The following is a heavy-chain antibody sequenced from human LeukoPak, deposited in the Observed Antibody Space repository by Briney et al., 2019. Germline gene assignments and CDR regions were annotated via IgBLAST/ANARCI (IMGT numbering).Heavy chain of an antibody. CDR3: AREGSSWFDP. V-gene: IGHV4-39*07. J-gene: IGHJ5*02. CDR1: GGSISSSSYY. CDR2: FYYSGST. Sequence: PSETLSLTCTVSGGSISSSSYYWGWIRQPPGKGLEWIGPFYYSGSTYYNPSLKSRVTISVDTSKNQFSLKLRSVTAADTAVYYCAREGSSWFDPWGQGTLVTVSS. D-gene: IGHD6-13*01.